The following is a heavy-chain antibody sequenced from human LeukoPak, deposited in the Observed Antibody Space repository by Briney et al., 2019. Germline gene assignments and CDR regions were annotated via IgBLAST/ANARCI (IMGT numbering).Heavy chain of an antibody. Sequence: ASVKVSCKASGYTFTSYGISWVRQAPGQGLEWMGWISAYNGNTNYAQKLQGRVTMTTDTSTTTAYMEMRSLGSDDTAVYYCARDPSNTSGWYAYFDFWGQGTLVTVSS. D-gene: IGHD6-19*01. J-gene: IGHJ4*02. V-gene: IGHV1-18*01. CDR2: ISAYNGNT. CDR3: ARDPSNTSGWYAYFDF. CDR1: GYTFTSYG.